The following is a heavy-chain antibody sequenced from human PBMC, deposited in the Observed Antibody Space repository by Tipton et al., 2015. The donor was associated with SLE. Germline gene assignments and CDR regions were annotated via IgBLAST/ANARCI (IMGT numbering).Heavy chain of an antibody. CDR1: GDSISSGSYY. D-gene: IGHD3/OR15-3a*01. CDR3: ARARDDFDAFDL. CDR2: IYISGST. Sequence: LRLSCTVSGDSISSGSYYWSWIRQPAGKGLEWIGRIYISGSTNSNPSLKSRVTISADTSKNQLSLRLTSVTAADTAVYYCARARDDFDAFDLWGQGTMVTVSS. V-gene: IGHV4-61*02. J-gene: IGHJ3*01.